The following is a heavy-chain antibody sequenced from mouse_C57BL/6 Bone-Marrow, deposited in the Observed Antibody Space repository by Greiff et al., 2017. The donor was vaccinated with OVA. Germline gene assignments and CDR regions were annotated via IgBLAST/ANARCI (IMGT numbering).Heavy chain of an antibody. CDR1: GFTFSDYY. Sequence: EVKLMESGGGLVQPGGSLKLSCAASGFTFSDYYMYWVRQTPEKRLEWVAYISNGGGSTYYPDTVKGRFTISRDNAKNTLYLQMSRLKSEDTAMYYCARQDYYGSYGRVWFAYWGQGTLVTVSA. CDR3: ARQDYYGSYGRVWFAY. CDR2: ISNGGGST. D-gene: IGHD1-1*01. J-gene: IGHJ3*01. V-gene: IGHV5-12*01.